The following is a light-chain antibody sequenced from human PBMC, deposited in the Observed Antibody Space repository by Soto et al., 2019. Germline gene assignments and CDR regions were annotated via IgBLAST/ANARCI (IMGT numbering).Light chain of an antibody. J-gene: IGLJ1*01. CDR1: TSDLGGYHF. Sequence: QSVLTQPASVSGSPGQSITLSCTGTTSDLGGYHFVSWYQQHPGKAPKLMIYEVTNRPSGVSDRFSGSKSGNTASPTISGLQAKDEADYYCYSYTTTSTYVFGSGTKLTVL. V-gene: IGLV2-14*01. CDR3: YSYTTTSTYV. CDR2: EVT.